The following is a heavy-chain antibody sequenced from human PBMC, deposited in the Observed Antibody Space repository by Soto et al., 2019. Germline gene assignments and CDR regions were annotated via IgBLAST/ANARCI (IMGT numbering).Heavy chain of an antibody. Sequence: GESLKISCTGFGYTFTTLWISWVRQMPGRGLEWMGRIDPRDSYTNYSPPFQGHVTISADKSISTAYLQWGSLKASDTAMYYCARLYCSSSTCDSWFDPWGQGTLVTVSS. V-gene: IGHV5-10-1*01. D-gene: IGHD2-2*01. CDR1: GYTFTTLW. CDR3: ARLYCSSSTCDSWFDP. CDR2: IDPRDSYT. J-gene: IGHJ5*02.